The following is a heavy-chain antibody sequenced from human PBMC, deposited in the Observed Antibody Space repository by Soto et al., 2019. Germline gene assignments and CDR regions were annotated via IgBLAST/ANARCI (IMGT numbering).Heavy chain of an antibody. Sequence: QVQLQESGPGLVKPSEALSLTCTVSGVSLSGGNYYWSWIRQSPGRALEWIGYIFQTGNTNYNPSRKSRVAISAASSRTHFSLRMTSVTAADTAVYYCARGWSADYWGQGILVTVSS. J-gene: IGHJ4*02. V-gene: IGHV4-61*03. CDR2: IFQTGNT. D-gene: IGHD6-19*01. CDR1: GVSLSGGNYY. CDR3: ARGWSADY.